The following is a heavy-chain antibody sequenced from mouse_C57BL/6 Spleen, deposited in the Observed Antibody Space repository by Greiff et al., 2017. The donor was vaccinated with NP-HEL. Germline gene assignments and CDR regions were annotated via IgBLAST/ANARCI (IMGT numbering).Heavy chain of an antibody. V-gene: IGHV1-64*01. D-gene: IGHD1-1*01. CDR1: GYTFTSYW. CDR2: IHPNSGST. CDR3: ARRYYGSSYPYAMDY. Sequence: QVQLQQPGAELVKPGASVKLSCTASGYTFTSYWMHRVKQRPGQGLEWIGMIHPNSGSTNYNAKFKSKATLTVDKSSSTAYMQLSSLTSEDSAVYYCARRYYGSSYPYAMDYWGQGTSVTVSS. J-gene: IGHJ4*01.